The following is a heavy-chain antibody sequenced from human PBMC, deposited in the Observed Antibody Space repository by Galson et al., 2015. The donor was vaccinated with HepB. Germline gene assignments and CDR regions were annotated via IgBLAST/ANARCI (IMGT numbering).Heavy chain of an antibody. Sequence: SLRLSCAASGFTFSTSAMSWVRQAAGKGLEWISGISGSGGNTNYAGSVKGRFTISRDDSKSTLYLQMNSLRAEDTAVYYCAKGWSSSWQMIHWGQGTLVTVSS. CDR2: ISGSGGNT. CDR3: AKGWSSSWQMIH. D-gene: IGHD2-15*01. J-gene: IGHJ4*02. V-gene: IGHV3-23*01. CDR1: GFTFSTSA.